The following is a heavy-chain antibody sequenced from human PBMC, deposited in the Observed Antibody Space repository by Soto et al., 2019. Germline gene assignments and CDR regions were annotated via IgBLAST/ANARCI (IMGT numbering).Heavy chain of an antibody. D-gene: IGHD5-18*01. Sequence: VGSLRLSCAASVFTFSSYAMSWVRHSPGKWLEWVSAISGSGGSTYYADSVKGRFTISRDNSKNTLYLQMNSLRAEDTAVYYCARGYSYGGEYFDLWGRGTLVIVSS. V-gene: IGHV3-23*01. CDR1: VFTFSSYA. J-gene: IGHJ2*01. CDR3: ARGYSYGGEYFDL. CDR2: ISGSGGST.